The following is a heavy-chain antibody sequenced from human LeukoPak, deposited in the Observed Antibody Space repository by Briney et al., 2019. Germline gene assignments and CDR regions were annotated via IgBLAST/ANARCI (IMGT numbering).Heavy chain of an antibody. J-gene: IGHJ4*01. Sequence: PSETLSLTCTVSGGSISSYYWSWIRQPPGKGLEWIGYIYYSGSTNYNPSLKSRVTISVDTSKNQFSLKLSSVTAADTAVYYCARRSEDSGWSFEYWGHGTLVTVSS. CDR1: GGSISSYY. D-gene: IGHD6-19*01. V-gene: IGHV4-59*12. CDR3: ARRSEDSGWSFEY. CDR2: IYYSGST.